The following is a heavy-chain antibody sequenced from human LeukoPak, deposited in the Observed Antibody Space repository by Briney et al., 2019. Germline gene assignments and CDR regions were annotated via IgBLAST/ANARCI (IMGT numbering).Heavy chain of an antibody. CDR1: GGSISSYY. Sequence: SETLSLTCTVSGGSISSYYWSWIRQPPGKGLEWIGYIYYSGSTNYNPSLKSRVTISTDTSKSQFSLNLRSVTAEDTGIYYCARGRCRNSGCRPYFDYWGQGTQVTVSS. CDR3: ARGRCRNSGCRPYFDY. D-gene: IGHD2/OR15-2a*01. V-gene: IGHV4-59*01. CDR2: IYYSGST. J-gene: IGHJ4*02.